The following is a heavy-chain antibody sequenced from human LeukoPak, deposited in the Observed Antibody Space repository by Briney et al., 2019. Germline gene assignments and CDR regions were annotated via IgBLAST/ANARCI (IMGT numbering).Heavy chain of an antibody. CDR2: IYTSRST. J-gene: IGHJ4*02. Sequence: SETLSLTCTVSGGSISSGSYYWSWIRQPAGKGLEWIGRIYTSRSTNYNPSLKSRVTISVDTSKNQFSLKLSSVTAADTAVYYCARGGYYYGSGSHFDYWGQGTLVTVSS. CDR1: GGSISSGSYY. CDR3: ARGGYYYGSGSHFDY. D-gene: IGHD3-10*01. V-gene: IGHV4-61*02.